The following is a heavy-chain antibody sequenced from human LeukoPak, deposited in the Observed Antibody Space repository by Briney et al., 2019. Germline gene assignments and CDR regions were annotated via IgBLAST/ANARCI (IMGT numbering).Heavy chain of an antibody. D-gene: IGHD1-1*01. V-gene: IGHV4-39*02. J-gene: IGHJ4*02. Sequence: PSETLSLTCTVSGGSISSSSYYWGWIRQPPGKGLEWIGSIYYSGSTYYNSSLKSRVTISVATSKNHFSLRLSSVTAADTAVYYCARNVTVLVQKKAAPHYYFDYGGQGPLVPLSS. CDR2: IYYSGST. CDR1: GGSISSSSYY. CDR3: ARNVTVLVQKKAAPHYYFDY.